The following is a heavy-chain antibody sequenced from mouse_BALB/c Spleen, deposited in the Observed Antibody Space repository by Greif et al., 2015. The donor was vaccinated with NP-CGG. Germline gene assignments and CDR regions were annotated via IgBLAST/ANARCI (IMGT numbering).Heavy chain of an antibody. D-gene: IGHD2-3*01. CDR3: ARVGYSYYAMDY. Sequence: VKLQESGAELVRPGTSVKVSCKASGYAFTKYLIEGVKQRPGQGLEWIGVINPGSGGTNYNEKFKGKATLTADKSSSTSYMQLSSLTSDDSAFYFCARVGYSYYAMDYWVQGSSVTVSS. J-gene: IGHJ4*01. CDR1: GYAFTKYL. CDR2: INPGSGGT. V-gene: IGHV1-54*01.